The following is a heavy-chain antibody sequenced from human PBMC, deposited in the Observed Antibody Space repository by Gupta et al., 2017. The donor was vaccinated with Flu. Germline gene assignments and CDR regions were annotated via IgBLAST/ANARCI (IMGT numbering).Heavy chain of an antibody. CDR1: GFTFGDYA. CDR3: TRDDSSGYFIHDAFDI. Sequence: EVQLVESGGGLVQPGRSLRLSCTASGFTFGDYAMSWVRQAPGKGLEWVVFIRSKAYGGTTEYAASVKGRFTISRDDSKSIAYLQMNSLKTEDTAVYYCTRDDSSGYFIHDAFDIWGQGTMVTVSS. V-gene: IGHV3-49*04. CDR2: IRSKAYGGTT. J-gene: IGHJ3*02. D-gene: IGHD3-22*01.